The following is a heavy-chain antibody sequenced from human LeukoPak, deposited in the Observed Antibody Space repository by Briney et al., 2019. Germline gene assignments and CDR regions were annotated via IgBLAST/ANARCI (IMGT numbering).Heavy chain of an antibody. Sequence: SETLSLTCTVSGGSISSGSYYWSWIRQPAGKGLEWIGRIYTSGSTNYNPSLKSRVTMSVDTSKNQFSLKLSSVTAADTAVYYCAGDFWSAPYWGQGTLVTVSS. CDR3: AGDFWSAPY. CDR2: IYTSGST. CDR1: GGSISSGSYY. D-gene: IGHD3-3*01. J-gene: IGHJ4*02. V-gene: IGHV4-61*02.